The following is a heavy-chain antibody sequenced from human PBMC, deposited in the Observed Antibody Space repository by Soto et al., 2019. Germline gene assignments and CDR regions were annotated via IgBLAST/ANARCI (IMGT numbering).Heavy chain of an antibody. V-gene: IGHV4-4*02. J-gene: IGHJ5*02. Sequence: AETLSLTCSVSGGSISSSKWWSWVRQPPGKGPEWIGEIYHSGSTNYNPSLKSRVTISVDKSKNQFSLKLSSVTAADTAVYYCARVDPGGFDPWGQGTLVTVSS. CDR2: IYHSGST. CDR3: ARVDPGGFDP. D-gene: IGHD3-10*01. CDR1: GGSISSSKW.